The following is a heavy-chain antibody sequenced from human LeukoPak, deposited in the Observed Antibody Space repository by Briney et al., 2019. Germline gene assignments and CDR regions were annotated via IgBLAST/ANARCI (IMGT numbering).Heavy chain of an antibody. V-gene: IGHV4-61*01. D-gene: IGHD6-13*01. CDR3: ARGYSRIRGWFDP. CDR1: GVSVSSGSYY. J-gene: IGHJ5*02. CDR2: IYYSGST. Sequence: NPSETLSLTCTVSGVSVSSGSYYWNWIRQPPGKGLEWIGYIYYSGSTNYNPSLNSRVTISLDTSKNQFSLKLSCVTAADTAVFYCARGYSRIRGWFDPWGQGTPVTVSS.